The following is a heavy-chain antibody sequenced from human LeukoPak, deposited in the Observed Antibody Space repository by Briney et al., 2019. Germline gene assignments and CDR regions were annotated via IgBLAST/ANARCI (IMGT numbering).Heavy chain of an antibody. D-gene: IGHD5-12*01. Sequence: PSETLSLTCTVSGGSISSSSYYWGWIRQPPGKGLEWIGSIYYSGSTYYNPSLKSRVTISVDTSKNQFSLKLSSVTAADTAVYYCASKRCYDLTHYYFDYWGQGTLVTVSS. CDR2: IYYSGST. CDR1: GGSISSSSYY. V-gene: IGHV4-39*01. J-gene: IGHJ4*02. CDR3: ASKRCYDLTHYYFDY.